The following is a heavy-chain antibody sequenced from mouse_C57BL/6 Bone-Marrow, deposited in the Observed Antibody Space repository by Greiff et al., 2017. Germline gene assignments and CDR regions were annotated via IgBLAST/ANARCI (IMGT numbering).Heavy chain of an antibody. V-gene: IGHV3-6*01. Sequence: EVQLVESGPGLVKPSQSLSLTCSVTGYSITSGYYWNWIRQFPGNKLEWMGYISYDGSNNYNPSLKNRISITRDTSKNQFFLKLNSVTTEDTATYYCARPIYYDYDGYFDVWGTGTTVTVSS. CDR3: ARPIYYDYDGYFDV. D-gene: IGHD2-4*01. CDR2: ISYDGSN. CDR1: GYSITSGYY. J-gene: IGHJ1*03.